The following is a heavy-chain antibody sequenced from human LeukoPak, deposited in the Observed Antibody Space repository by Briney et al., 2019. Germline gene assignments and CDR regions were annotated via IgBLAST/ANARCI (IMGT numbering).Heavy chain of an antibody. CDR2: IYTSGST. CDR3: ARAGSIAAAGPTDYYGMDV. V-gene: IGHV4-4*07. J-gene: IGHJ6*02. CDR1: GGSISSYY. Sequence: PSETLSLTCTVSGGSISSYYWSWIQQPAGKGLEWIGRIYTSGSTNYNPSLKSRVTMSVDTSKNQFPLKLSSVTAADTAVYYCARAGSIAAAGPTDYYGMDVWGQGTTVTVSS. D-gene: IGHD6-13*01.